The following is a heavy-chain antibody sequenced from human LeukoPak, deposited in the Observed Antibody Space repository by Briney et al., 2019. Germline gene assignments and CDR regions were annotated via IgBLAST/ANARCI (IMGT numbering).Heavy chain of an antibody. D-gene: IGHD6-25*01. J-gene: IGHJ4*02. Sequence: PGGSLRLSCAASGFSFSSLEMNWVRRAPGKGLEWVSCISSSGSTIYYADSVRGRFTISRDNAKNSLYLQMNSLRAEDTAVYYCATTIAATDTRYFDYRGQGTLVTVSS. V-gene: IGHV3-48*03. CDR2: ISSSGSTI. CDR1: GFSFSSLE. CDR3: ATTIAATDTRYFDY.